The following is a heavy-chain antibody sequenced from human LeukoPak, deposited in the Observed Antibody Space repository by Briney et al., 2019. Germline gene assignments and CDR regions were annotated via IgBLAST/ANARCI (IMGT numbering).Heavy chain of an antibody. CDR3: ARYISLVVPAAMGDYYYYYGMDV. Sequence: ASVKVSCKASGYTFTSYDINWVRQATGQGLEWMGWMNPNSGNTGYAQKFQGRVTMTRNTSISTAYMELSSLRSEDTAVYYCARYISLVVPAAMGDYYYYYGMDVWAKGPRSPSP. CDR1: GYTFTSYD. CDR2: MNPNSGNT. V-gene: IGHV1-8*01. D-gene: IGHD2-2*01. J-gene: IGHJ6*02.